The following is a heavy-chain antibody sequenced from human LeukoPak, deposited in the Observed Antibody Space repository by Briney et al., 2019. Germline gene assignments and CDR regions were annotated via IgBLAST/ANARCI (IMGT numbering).Heavy chain of an antibody. V-gene: IGHV4-39*01. D-gene: IGHD3-10*01. CDR3: VGEEYGTGSYYKSSD. CDR2: LYYTGSYTGTT. J-gene: IGHJ4*02. Sequence: PSETLSLTCIVSDDSISSDSFYWGWIRQPPGKGLEWIGSLYYTGSYTGTTYYNPSLESRVTVSVDTSKNLCSLKLTSVTAADTALYYCVGEEYGTGSYYKSSDWGQGTLVTVSS. CDR1: DDSISSDSFY.